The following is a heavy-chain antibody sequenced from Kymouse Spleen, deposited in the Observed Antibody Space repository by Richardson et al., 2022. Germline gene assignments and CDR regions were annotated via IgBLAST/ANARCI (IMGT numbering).Heavy chain of an antibody. D-gene: IGHD3-10*01. CDR3: ASPYGSGSSYGMDV. CDR1: GGSVSSGSYY. V-gene: IGHV4-61*01. CDR2: IYYSGST. J-gene: IGHJ6*02. Sequence: QVQLQESGPGLVKPSETLSLTCTVSGGSVSSGSYYWSWIRQPPGKGLEWIGYIYYSGSTNYNPSLKSRVTISVDTSKNQFSLKLSSVTAADTAVYYCASPYGSGSSYGMDVWGQGTTVTVSS.